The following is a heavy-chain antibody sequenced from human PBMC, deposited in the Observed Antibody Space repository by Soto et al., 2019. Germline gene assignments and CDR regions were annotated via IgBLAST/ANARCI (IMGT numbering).Heavy chain of an antibody. J-gene: IGHJ4*02. CDR2: IWYDGSNK. D-gene: IGHD3-10*01. Sequence: PGGSLRLSCAASGFTFSSYGMHWVRQAPGKGLEWVAVIWYDGSNKYYADSVKGRFAISRDNSKNTLYLQMNSLRAEDTAVYYCARDRGHNYFDYWGQGTLVTSPQ. CDR3: ARDRGHNYFDY. V-gene: IGHV3-33*01. CDR1: GFTFSSYG.